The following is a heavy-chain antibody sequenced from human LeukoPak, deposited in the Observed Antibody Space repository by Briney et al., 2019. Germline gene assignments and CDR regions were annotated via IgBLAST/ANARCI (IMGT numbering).Heavy chain of an antibody. V-gene: IGHV3-48*03. D-gene: IGHD3-3*01. Sequence: GGSLRLSCAASGFTFISFEMNWIRQAPGKGLEWVSYISSTGTTKYYADSVKGRFTIFRDNAKNSLYLQMNSLRADDTAVYYCARSARLMKGVVEVTALDDWGQGTLVTVSS. CDR3: ARSARLMKGVVEVTALDD. CDR1: GFTFISFE. J-gene: IGHJ4*02. CDR2: ISSTGTTK.